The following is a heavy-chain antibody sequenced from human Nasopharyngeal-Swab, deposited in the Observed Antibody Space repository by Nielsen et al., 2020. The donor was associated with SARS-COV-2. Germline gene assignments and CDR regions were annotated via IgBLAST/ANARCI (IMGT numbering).Heavy chain of an antibody. CDR3: ARHYSSSWTNYYYYGMDV. Sequence: SETLSLTCAVYGGSFSGYYWSWIRQPPGKGLEWIGEINHSGSTNYNPSLKSRVTISVDTSKNQFSLKLSSVTAADTAVYYCARHYSSSWTNYYYYGMDVWGQGTTVTVSS. CDR2: INHSGST. J-gene: IGHJ6*02. D-gene: IGHD6-13*01. CDR1: GGSFSGYY. V-gene: IGHV4-34*01.